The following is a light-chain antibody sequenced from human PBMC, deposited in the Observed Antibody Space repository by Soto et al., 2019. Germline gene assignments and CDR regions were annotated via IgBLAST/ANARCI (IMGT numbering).Light chain of an antibody. V-gene: IGKV3-15*01. Sequence: EMVMTQSPATLSVSPGERATLSCRASQSVSSGLAWYQQKPGQAPRLLIYDASTRATGISARFSGSGSGTDFTLTISSLQSEDFAFYYWQQYNNWPWTFGQGTKV. CDR2: DAS. CDR1: QSVSSG. CDR3: QQYNNWPWT. J-gene: IGKJ1*01.